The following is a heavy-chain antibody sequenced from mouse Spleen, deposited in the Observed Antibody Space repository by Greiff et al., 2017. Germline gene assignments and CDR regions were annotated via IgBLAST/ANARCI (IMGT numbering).Heavy chain of an antibody. CDR3: ARWTTVVALDY. CDR1: GYAFSSSW. J-gene: IGHJ2*01. Sequence: VQLQESGPELVKPGASVKISCKASGYAFSSSWMNWVKQRPGKGLEWIGRIYPGDGDTNYNGKFKGKATLTADKSSSTAYMQLSSLTSEDSAVYFCARWTTVVALDYWGQGTTLTVSS. D-gene: IGHD1-1*01. V-gene: IGHV1-82*01. CDR2: IYPGDGDT.